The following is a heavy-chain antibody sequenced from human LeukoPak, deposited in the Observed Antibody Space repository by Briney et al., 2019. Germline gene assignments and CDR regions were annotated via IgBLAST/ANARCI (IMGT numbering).Heavy chain of an antibody. J-gene: IGHJ4*02. D-gene: IGHD1-26*01. CDR2: IWSDGSNK. CDR1: GFTFSSYG. CDR3: ARGSGSFSGGFDY. V-gene: IGHV3-33*01. Sequence: GGSLRLSCAASGFTFSSYGMNWVRQAPGKGLEWVAVIWSDGSNKYYADSVKGRFTISRDNSKNTLYLQMNSLRAEDTAVYYCARGSGSFSGGFDYWGQGTLVTVSS.